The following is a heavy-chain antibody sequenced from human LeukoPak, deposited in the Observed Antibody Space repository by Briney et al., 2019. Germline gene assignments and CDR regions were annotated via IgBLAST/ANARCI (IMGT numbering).Heavy chain of an antibody. CDR2: MFHSGST. J-gene: IGHJ4*02. Sequence: SETLSLTCTVSGYSISRGYYWGWIRQSPEKGLEWIASMFHSGSTYYNPSLKSRVTMSVDTSKNQFSLRLSSVTAADTAVYYCARAHRGYSYGYSFDYWGQGTLVTVSS. V-gene: IGHV4-38-2*02. CDR1: GYSISRGYY. D-gene: IGHD5-18*01. CDR3: ARAHRGYSYGYSFDY.